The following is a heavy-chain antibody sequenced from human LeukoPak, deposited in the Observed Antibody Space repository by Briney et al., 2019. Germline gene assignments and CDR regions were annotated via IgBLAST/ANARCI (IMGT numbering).Heavy chain of an antibody. CDR3: AKDRTDTYYDYVWGSPFDP. CDR1: GFTFSSYA. Sequence: PGGSLRLSCAASGFTFSSYAMSWVRQAPGKGLEWVSAISGSGGSTYYADSVKGRFTISRDNSKNTLYLQMNSLRAEDTAVYYCAKDRTDTYYDYVWGSPFDPWGQGTLVTVSS. D-gene: IGHD3-16*01. J-gene: IGHJ5*02. V-gene: IGHV3-23*01. CDR2: ISGSGGST.